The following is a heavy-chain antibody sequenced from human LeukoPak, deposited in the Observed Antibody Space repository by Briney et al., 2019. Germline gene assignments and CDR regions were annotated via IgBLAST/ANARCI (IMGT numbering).Heavy chain of an antibody. Sequence: GGSLRLSCAASGFTFDDYTMHWVRQAPGKGLEWVSLISWDGGSTYYADSVKGRFTIPRDNSKNSLYLQMNSLRTEDTALYYCAKPKRPYYDSSGYPDAFDIWGQGTMVTVSS. D-gene: IGHD3-22*01. J-gene: IGHJ3*02. CDR1: GFTFDDYT. CDR3: AKPKRPYYDSSGYPDAFDI. V-gene: IGHV3-43*01. CDR2: ISWDGGST.